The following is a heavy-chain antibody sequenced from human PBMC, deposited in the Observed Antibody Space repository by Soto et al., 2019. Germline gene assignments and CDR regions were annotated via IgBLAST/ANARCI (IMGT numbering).Heavy chain of an antibody. CDR1: GFTFSTSG. Sequence: QVQLVESGGGVVQSGRSLRLSCAASGFTFSTSGMHWIRQAPGKGREWVAMISHDGGATYYVDSVKGRFTISRDTDKNTLHLQMDSLRPEDTATYYCAKDWGSSGWYNWFDPWGQATLVTVS. J-gene: IGHJ5*02. D-gene: IGHD6-13*01. CDR2: ISHDGGAT. CDR3: AKDWGSSGWYNWFDP. V-gene: IGHV3-30*18.